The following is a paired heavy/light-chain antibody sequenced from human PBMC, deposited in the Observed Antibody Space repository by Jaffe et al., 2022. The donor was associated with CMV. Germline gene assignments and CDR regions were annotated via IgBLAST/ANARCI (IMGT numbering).Light chain of an antibody. V-gene: IGKV3-11*01. CDR2: DAS. CDR1: QSINYY. CDR3: QQRANWPLT. J-gene: IGKJ3*01. Sequence: EIVLTQSPATLSLSPGERATLSCRASQSINYYLTWYQQKPGQAPRLLIYDASSRATGIPTRFSGGGSGTDFTLTISSLEPEDFAVYYCQQRANWPLTFGPGTKVDIK.
Heavy chain of an antibody. V-gene: IGHV3-23*04. D-gene: IGHD4-4*01. CDR2: ISKSGNK. CDR1: GFTSSSYA. J-gene: IGHJ3*02. Sequence: EAQLVESGGGLVQPGGSLRLSCAASGFTSSSYAMSWVRQAPGRGLEWVSGISKSGNKYDVDSVKGRFTISRDNSKNTLYLQMSSLRAEDTAVYFCAKGYTTYDGVFDIWGHGTLVTVS. CDR3: AKGYTTYDGVFDI.